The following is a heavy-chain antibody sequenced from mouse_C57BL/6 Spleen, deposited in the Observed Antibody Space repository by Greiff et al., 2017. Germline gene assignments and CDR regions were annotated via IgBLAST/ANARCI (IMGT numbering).Heavy chain of an antibody. CDR3: ARWETGTGYLDY. CDR2: INPNYGTT. Sequence: EVQLQQSGPELVKPGASVKISCKASGYSFTDYNMNWVKQSNGKSLEWIGVINPNYGTTSYNQKFKGKATLTVAQSSSTAYMQLKSLTSEDSAVYYVARWETGTGYLDYWGQGTTLTVSS. D-gene: IGHD4-1*01. V-gene: IGHV1-39*01. CDR1: GYSFTDYN. J-gene: IGHJ2*01.